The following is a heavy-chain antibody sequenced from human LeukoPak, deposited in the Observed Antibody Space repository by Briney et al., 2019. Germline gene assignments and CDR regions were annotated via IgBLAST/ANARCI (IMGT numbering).Heavy chain of an antibody. CDR3: AGVGVDTAMVDAFDI. Sequence: GGSLRLSCAASGFTFSSYSMNWVRQAPGKGLEWVSSISSSSSYIYYADSVKGRLTISRDNAKNSLYLQMSSLRAEDTAVYYCAGVGVDTAMVDAFDIWGQGTMVTVSS. J-gene: IGHJ3*02. D-gene: IGHD5-18*01. CDR2: ISSSSSYI. CDR1: GFTFSSYS. V-gene: IGHV3-21*01.